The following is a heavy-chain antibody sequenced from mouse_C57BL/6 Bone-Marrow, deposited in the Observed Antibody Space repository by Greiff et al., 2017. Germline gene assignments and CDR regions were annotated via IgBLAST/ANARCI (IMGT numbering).Heavy chain of an antibody. V-gene: IGHV1-59*01. CDR3: ASDGTPYWYFDV. J-gene: IGHJ1*03. CDR2: IVPSDSYT. CDR1: GYTFTSYW. Sequence: VQLQQPGAELVRPGTSVKLSCKASGYTFTSYWMHWVKQRPGQGLEWIGVIVPSDSYTNYNQKFKGKATLTVDKSAIPAYMQLSSLTSADSAVYYCASDGTPYWYFDVWGTGTTVTVSS. D-gene: IGHD2-1*01.